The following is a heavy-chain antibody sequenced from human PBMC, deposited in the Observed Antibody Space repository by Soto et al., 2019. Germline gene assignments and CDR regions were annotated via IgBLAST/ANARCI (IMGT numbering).Heavy chain of an antibody. CDR2: IYYSGST. V-gene: IGHV4-31*03. Sequence: SETLSLTCTVSGGSISSGGYYWSWIRQHPGKGLEWIGYIYYSGSTYYYPSLKSRITISVDASKNQFSLKLSSVTAADTAVYYCARDFTDSSGPTLGMGVWGQGTTVTVSS. CDR1: GGSISSGGYY. CDR3: ARDFTDSSGPTLGMGV. D-gene: IGHD6-19*01. J-gene: IGHJ6*02.